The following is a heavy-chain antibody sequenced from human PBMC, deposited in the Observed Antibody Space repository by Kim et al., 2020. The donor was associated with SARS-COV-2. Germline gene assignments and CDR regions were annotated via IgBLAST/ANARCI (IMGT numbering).Heavy chain of an antibody. CDR1: GFTFSNYG. V-gene: IGHV3-33*06. J-gene: IGHJ4*02. Sequence: GGSLRLSCVASGFTFSNYGMHWVRQTPGKGLEWVAIIWYDGSNKYYAESAKGRFTISRDNSKNTLYLQMNSLRAEDTAVYYCAKDQGGTFYYDYWGQGTLVTVSS. CDR2: IWYDGSNK. CDR3: AKDQGGTFYYDY. D-gene: IGHD1-26*01.